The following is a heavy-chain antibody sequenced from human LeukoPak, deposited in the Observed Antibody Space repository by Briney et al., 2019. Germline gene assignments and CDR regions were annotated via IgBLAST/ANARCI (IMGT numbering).Heavy chain of an antibody. CDR3: ATYSSSSDPDY. CDR2: IIPIFGTA. Sequence: GASVKVSCKASGGTFSSYAISWVRQAPGQGLEWMEGIIPIFGTANYAQKFQGRVTMTRDTSISTAYMELSRLRSDDTAVYYCATYSSSSDPDYWGQGTLVTVSS. D-gene: IGHD6-6*01. J-gene: IGHJ4*02. CDR1: GGTFSSYA. V-gene: IGHV1-69*05.